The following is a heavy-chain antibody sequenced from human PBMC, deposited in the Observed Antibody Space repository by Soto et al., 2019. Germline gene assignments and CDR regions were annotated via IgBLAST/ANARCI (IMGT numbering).Heavy chain of an antibody. CDR2: INGRGDDT. D-gene: IGHD3-10*01. J-gene: IGHJ4*02. Sequence: VQLLESGGGLVQPGGSLRLSCAASGVTFSSYAMSWVRQAPGKGLEWVSSINGRGDDTFYANSVKGRFTISRDNSKNTLFLLMNSLSAEDTAQYYCAKFHGSGTYYNFPDYWGQGTLVTVSS. CDR3: AKFHGSGTYYNFPDY. V-gene: IGHV3-23*01. CDR1: GVTFSSYA.